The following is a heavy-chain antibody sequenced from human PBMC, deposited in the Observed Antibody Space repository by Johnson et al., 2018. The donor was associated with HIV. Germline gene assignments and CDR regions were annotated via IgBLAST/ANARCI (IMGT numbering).Heavy chain of an antibody. V-gene: IGHV3-15*01. J-gene: IGHJ3*02. D-gene: IGHD2-21*01. CDR2: IKSKTDGGTT. Sequence: VQLVESGGGLVKPGGSLRLSCAASGFTFSNAWMSWVRQAPGKGLEWVGRIKSKTDGGTTDYAAPVKGRFTISRDDLKNTLYLQMNSLKNEDTAVYYCASIDPSVAFDIWGKGTMVIVSS. CDR3: ASIDPSVAFDI. CDR1: GFTFSNAW.